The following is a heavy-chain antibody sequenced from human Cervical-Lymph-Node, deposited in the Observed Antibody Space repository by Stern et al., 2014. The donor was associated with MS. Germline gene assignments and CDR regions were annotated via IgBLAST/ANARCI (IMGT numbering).Heavy chain of an antibody. CDR2: ISASSTYI. CDR1: GFTFKTFT. J-gene: IGHJ2*01. CDR3: ARGSLCSSSSCYKGGFDP. V-gene: IGHV3-21*01. D-gene: IGHD2-2*02. Sequence: EVQLLESGGGLVKPGGSLRLSCVASGFTFKTFTMNWVRQTPGKGLEWIASISASSTYIYYADSMKGRFTVSRDNAKNSLYLQMNNLSAEDTAVYYCARGSLCSSSSCYKGGFDPWGRGTQVTVSS.